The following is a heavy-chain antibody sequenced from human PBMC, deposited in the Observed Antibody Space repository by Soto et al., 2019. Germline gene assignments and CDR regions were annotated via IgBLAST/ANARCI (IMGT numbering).Heavy chain of an antibody. CDR1: GGTFSSYS. V-gene: IGHV1-69*06. J-gene: IGHJ6*02. CDR2: IIPIFGTA. CDR3: ASPRVRIVVVLAAIRGDYGMDV. D-gene: IGHD2-2*02. Sequence: SVKVSCKSSGGTFSSYSMSWGRQAPGQGLECMGGIIPIFGTANYAQKFQGRVTITADKSTSTAYMELSSLRSEDTAVYYCASPRVRIVVVLAAIRGDYGMDVWGQGTTVTVSS.